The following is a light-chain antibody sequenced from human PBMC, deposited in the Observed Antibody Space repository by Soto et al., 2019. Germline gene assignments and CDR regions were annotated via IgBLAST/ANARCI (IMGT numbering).Light chain of an antibody. V-gene: IGLV2-14*01. CDR3: SSYTSSTAYV. CDR1: SSDIDTYNY. CDR2: EVT. Sequence: QSALTQPASVSGSPGQSITISCTGTSSDIDTYNYVSWYQQHPGKAPKLIIYEVTNRPSGVSNRFSGSKSGDTASLTISGLRAEDEADYYCSSYTSSTAYVFGTGTKLTVL. J-gene: IGLJ1*01.